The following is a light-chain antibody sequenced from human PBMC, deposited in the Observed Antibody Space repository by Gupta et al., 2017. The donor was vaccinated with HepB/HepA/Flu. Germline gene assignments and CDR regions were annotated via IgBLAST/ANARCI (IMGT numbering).Light chain of an antibody. V-gene: IGLV1-47*01. Sequence: VLTQPPSASGTPGRRVTISCSGSSSNIGSNYVYWYQQIPGTAPKLLIYRNNKRPSGVPDRFSGSKFGTSAALAISGLRAEDEADYYCATWDDSRSGYVFGNGTNVTVL. J-gene: IGLJ1*01. CDR1: SSNIGSNY. CDR2: RNN. CDR3: ATWDDSRSGYV.